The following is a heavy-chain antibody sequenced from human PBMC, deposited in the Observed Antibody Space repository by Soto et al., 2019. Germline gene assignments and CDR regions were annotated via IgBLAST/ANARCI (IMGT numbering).Heavy chain of an antibody. CDR3: ARDIKLDIVVVPAAFYYYYGMDV. J-gene: IGHJ6*02. V-gene: IGHV1-24*01. CDR2: FDPEDGET. Sequence: GASVKVSCKVSGYTLTELSMHWVRQAPGKGLEWMGGFDPEDGETIYAQKFQGRVTMTEDTSTDTAYMELSSLRSEDTAVYYCARDIKLDIVVVPAAFYYYYGMDVWGQGTTVTVSS. D-gene: IGHD2-2*03. CDR1: GYTLTELS.